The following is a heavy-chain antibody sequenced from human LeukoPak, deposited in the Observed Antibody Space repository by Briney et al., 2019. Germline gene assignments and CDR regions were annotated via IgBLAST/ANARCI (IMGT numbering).Heavy chain of an antibody. Sequence: GASVKVSCKASGGTFSNYAINWVRQAPGQGLEWMGGIIPILGTAHYSQKFQGRVTITAVDSMNTAYMELSSLRSDDTAVYYCARGWLAETTVVTPYTYWGQGTLVTVSS. CDR2: IIPILGTA. CDR1: GGTFSNYA. V-gene: IGHV1-69*13. J-gene: IGHJ4*02. CDR3: ARGWLAETTVVTPYTY. D-gene: IGHD4-23*01.